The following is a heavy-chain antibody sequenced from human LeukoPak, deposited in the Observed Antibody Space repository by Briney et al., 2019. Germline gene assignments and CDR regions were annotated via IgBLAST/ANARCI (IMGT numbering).Heavy chain of an antibody. V-gene: IGHV3-53*01. Sequence: PGGSLRLSCAASGVTVGTNSTSWARQSPGKGLEWVSVIYSGGSTYNADSVNGRFTVSRDNSRNTLFLQMNNLRAEDTALYFCASAREYCGSAECYEYFQHWGQGTLVIVSS. CDR3: ASAREYCGSAECYEYFQH. CDR2: IYSGGST. CDR1: GVTVGTNS. J-gene: IGHJ1*01. D-gene: IGHD2-21*01.